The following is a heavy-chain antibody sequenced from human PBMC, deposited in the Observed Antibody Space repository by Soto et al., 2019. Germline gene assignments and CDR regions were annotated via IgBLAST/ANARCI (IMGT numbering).Heavy chain of an antibody. CDR1: GYSFTDYY. CDR2: INPKRGDT. D-gene: IGHD3-10*01. CDR3: ARDSGFSLVRGVPDY. Sequence: QVQLVQSGAEVKKPGATVKVSCRASGYSFTDYYIHWVRQAPGQGLEWLGWINPKRGDTKYPQKFQGRVTMTRDTSISTAYMEVSRLTSDDTAVFYCARDSGFSLVRGVPDYWGQGTLVTVSS. V-gene: IGHV1-2*02. J-gene: IGHJ4*02.